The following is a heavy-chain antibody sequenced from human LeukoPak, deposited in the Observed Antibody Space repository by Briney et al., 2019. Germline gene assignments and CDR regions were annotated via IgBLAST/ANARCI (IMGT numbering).Heavy chain of an antibody. CDR3: ARRLGPAAQTSDY. CDR1: GFTFDDYA. J-gene: IGHJ4*02. V-gene: IGHV3-43D*03. CDR2: ISWDGGST. D-gene: IGHD6-13*01. Sequence: GGSLRLSCAASGFTFDDYAMHWVRQAPGKGLEWVSLISWDGGSTYYADSVKGRFTISRDNSKNSLYLQMNSLRAEDTALYYCARRLGPAAQTSDYWGQGTLVTVSS.